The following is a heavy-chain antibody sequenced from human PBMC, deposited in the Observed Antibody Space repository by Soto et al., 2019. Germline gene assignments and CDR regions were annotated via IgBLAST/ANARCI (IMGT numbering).Heavy chain of an antibody. CDR1: GYTFTAYY. J-gene: IGHJ5*02. Sequence: ASVKVSCKASGYTFTAYYMHWVRQAPGQGLEWMGWINPNSGGTYHAQNFQGRVTMTRDTSTTTAYMELASLRSDDTAVYYCARGGGRGYNELDPWGHGTLVTVSS. CDR3: ARGGGRGYNELDP. CDR2: INPNSGGT. V-gene: IGHV1-2*02. D-gene: IGHD5-12*01.